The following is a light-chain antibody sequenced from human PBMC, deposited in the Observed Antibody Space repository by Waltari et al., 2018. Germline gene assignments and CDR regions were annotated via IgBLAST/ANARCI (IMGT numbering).Light chain of an antibody. CDR2: EVT. CDR1: SSDLGGYNY. CDR3: SSFAGSTNWV. Sequence: QSALTPPPSASGSPGQSVTIPCPGTSSDLGGYNYVSWYQQPPGKAPKLMIYEVTKRPSGVPDRFSASKSGNTASLTVSGLQAEDEADYYCSSFAGSTNWVFGGGTKLTVL. V-gene: IGLV2-8*01. J-gene: IGLJ3*02.